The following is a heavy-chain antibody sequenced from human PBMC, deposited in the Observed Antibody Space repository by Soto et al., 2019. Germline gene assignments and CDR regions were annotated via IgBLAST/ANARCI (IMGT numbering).Heavy chain of an antibody. D-gene: IGHD5-18*01. Sequence: ASVKVSCKSSGYTFTGYYMHWVRQAPGQGLEWMGWINPNSGGTNYAQKFQGRVTMTRDTSISTAYMELSRLRSDDTAVYYCARGLAGRGYSYGYDYWGQGTLVTVSS. V-gene: IGHV1-2*02. CDR3: ARGLAGRGYSYGYDY. CDR2: INPNSGGT. CDR1: GYTFTGYY. J-gene: IGHJ4*02.